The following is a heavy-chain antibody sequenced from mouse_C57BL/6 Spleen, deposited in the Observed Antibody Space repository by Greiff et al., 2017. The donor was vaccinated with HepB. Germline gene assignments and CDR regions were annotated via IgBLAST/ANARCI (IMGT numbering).Heavy chain of an antibody. D-gene: IGHD2-3*01. CDR1: GYTFTRYW. CDR2: IDPSDSYT. Sequence: QVQLQQPGAELVMPGASVKLSCKASGYTFTRYWMHWVKQRPGQGLEWIGEIDPSDSYTNYNQKFKGKSTLTVDKSSSTAYMQLSSLTSEDSAVYYCARDDGYYVFAYWGQGTLVTVSA. J-gene: IGHJ3*01. V-gene: IGHV1-69*01. CDR3: ARDDGYYVFAY.